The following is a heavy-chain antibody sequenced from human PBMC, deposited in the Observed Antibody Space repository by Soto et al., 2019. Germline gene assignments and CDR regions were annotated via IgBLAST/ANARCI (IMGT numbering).Heavy chain of an antibody. D-gene: IGHD2-2*01. Sequence: EVQLVESGGGLVKPGGSLRLSCAASGFTFSSYSMNWVRQAPGKGLEWVSSISSSSSYIYYADSVKGRFTISRDNAKNSLYLQMNSLRAEDTAVYYCARRARSVVLPAATDYMAVWGKGTTVTVSS. V-gene: IGHV3-21*01. CDR2: ISSSSSYI. J-gene: IGHJ6*03. CDR1: GFTFSSYS. CDR3: ARRARSVVLPAATDYMAV.